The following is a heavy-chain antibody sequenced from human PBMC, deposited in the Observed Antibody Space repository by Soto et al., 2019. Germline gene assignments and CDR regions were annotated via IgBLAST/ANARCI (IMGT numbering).Heavy chain of an antibody. Sequence: GGSLRLSCAASGFTFSSYAMHWVRQAPGKGLEWVAVISYDGSNKYYADSVKGRFTISRDNSKNTLYLQMNSLRAEDTAVYYCARDKSAQYYDFWSGYYGHYYGMDVWGQGTTVTVSS. V-gene: IGHV3-30-3*01. J-gene: IGHJ6*02. CDR3: ARDKSAQYYDFWSGYYGHYYGMDV. CDR1: GFTFSSYA. D-gene: IGHD3-3*01. CDR2: ISYDGSNK.